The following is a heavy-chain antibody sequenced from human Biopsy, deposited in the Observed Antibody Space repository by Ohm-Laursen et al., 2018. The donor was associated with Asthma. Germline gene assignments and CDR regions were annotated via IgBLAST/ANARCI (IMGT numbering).Heavy chain of an antibody. Sequence: SLRLSCAASGFTFGDYWMSWVRQVPGKGLEWVANIKHDGTEKNHVDSLNGRFTISRDNAKNSLYLQMNSLRAEDTAVYHCAKDERAYYGSDSKYMQPVPLGDWGQGTVVIVSA. J-gene: IGHJ4*02. CDR3: AKDERAYYGSDSKYMQPVPLGD. CDR2: IKHDGTEK. CDR1: GFTFGDYW. V-gene: IGHV3-7*03. D-gene: IGHD2-21*01.